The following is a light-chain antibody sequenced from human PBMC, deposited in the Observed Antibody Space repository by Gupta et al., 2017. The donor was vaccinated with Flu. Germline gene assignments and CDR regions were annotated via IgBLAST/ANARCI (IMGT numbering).Light chain of an antibody. V-gene: IGKV1-9*01. CDR2: GTS. CDR3: QQGDSYPPT. Sequence: DIQLTHSPSFLSASVGVRVTITCRASQGIERFLAWYQQKAGKAPKVLTPGTSTVQTGVPLRFSGSGXGLXFTLTIXSLQPADFATSYCQQGDSYPPTFGXGTKLEIK. J-gene: IGKJ2*01. CDR1: QGIERF.